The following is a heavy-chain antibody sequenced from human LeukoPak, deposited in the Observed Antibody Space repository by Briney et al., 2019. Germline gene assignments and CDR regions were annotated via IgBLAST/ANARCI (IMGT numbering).Heavy chain of an antibody. CDR2: INSDGSST. Sequence: TGGSLRLSCAASGFTFDDYDISWVRQAPGKGLEWVSRINSDGSSTSYADSVKGRFTISRDNAKNTLYLQMNSLRAEDTAVYYCARGRYCSGGSCYFPTPNNLDYWGQGTLVTVSS. CDR3: ARGRYCSGGSCYFPTPNNLDY. CDR1: GFTFDDYD. V-gene: IGHV3-74*01. D-gene: IGHD2-15*01. J-gene: IGHJ4*02.